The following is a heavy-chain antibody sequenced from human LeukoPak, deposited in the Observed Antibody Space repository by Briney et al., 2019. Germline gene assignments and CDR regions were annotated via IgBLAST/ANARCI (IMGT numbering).Heavy chain of an antibody. CDR2: INSDGSWT. D-gene: IGHD2/OR15-2a*01. V-gene: IGHV3-74*01. Sequence: GGSLRLSCAASGNYWMHWVRQAPGKGLVWVSHINSDGSWTSYADSVKGRFTISKDNAKNTVYLQMNSLRAEDTAVYYCVSFYETYWGRRTLVTVSS. CDR1: GNYW. J-gene: IGHJ4*02. CDR3: VSFYETY.